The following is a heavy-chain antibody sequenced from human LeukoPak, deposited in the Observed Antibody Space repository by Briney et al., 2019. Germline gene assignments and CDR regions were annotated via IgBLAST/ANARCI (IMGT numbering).Heavy chain of an antibody. V-gene: IGHV3-15*01. CDR2: IKSKLDGGTA. CDR1: GFTFSSAS. Sequence: GESLRLSCAASGFTFSSASMNWVRQAPGQGLEWVGRIKSKLDGGTADYGAPLKGRLTITRDDSKRTLYLQMNNLKTEDTAVYYCTRSSNNNAWGQGILVTVAS. CDR3: TRSSNNNA. J-gene: IGHJ5*02. D-gene: IGHD1-14*01.